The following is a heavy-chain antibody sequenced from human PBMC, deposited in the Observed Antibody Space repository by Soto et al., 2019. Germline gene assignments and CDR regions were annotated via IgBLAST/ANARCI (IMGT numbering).Heavy chain of an antibody. Sequence: SETLSLTCTVSGGSISGDYWGWIRQPPGKGLEWIATIYYSGRTFYNPSLESRVTIYVDTSRDQFSLKLTSVTAADTAVYYCARLPRTTTSGSGTDFWGQGTLVTVSS. CDR3: ARLPRTTTSGSGTDF. CDR1: GGSISGDY. J-gene: IGHJ4*02. CDR2: IYYSGRT. D-gene: IGHD3-10*01. V-gene: IGHV4-39*01.